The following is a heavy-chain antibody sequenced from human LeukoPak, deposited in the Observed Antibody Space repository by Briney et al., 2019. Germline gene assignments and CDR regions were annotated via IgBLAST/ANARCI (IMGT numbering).Heavy chain of an antibody. CDR3: ASSAVRFLEWLAPYGMDV. Sequence: GASVKVSCKASGYTFTGYYMHWVRQAPGQGLEWMGWINPNSGGTNYAQKFQGRVTTTRDTSISTAYMELSRLRSDDTAVYYCASSAVRFLEWLAPYGMDVWGQGTTVTVSS. V-gene: IGHV1-2*02. J-gene: IGHJ6*02. D-gene: IGHD3-3*01. CDR2: INPNSGGT. CDR1: GYTFTGYY.